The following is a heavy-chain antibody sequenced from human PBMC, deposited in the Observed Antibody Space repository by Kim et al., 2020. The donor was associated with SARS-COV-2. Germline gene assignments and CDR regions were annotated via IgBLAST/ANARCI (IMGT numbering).Heavy chain of an antibody. CDR2: T. D-gene: IGHD5-18*01. CDR3: AMRSYSYGDDY. V-gene: IGHV3-53*01. J-gene: IGHJ4*02. Sequence: TNSASSVKGRITISRDNSKNTLYLQMNSLRAEDTAVYYCAMRSYSYGDDYWGQGTLVTVSS.